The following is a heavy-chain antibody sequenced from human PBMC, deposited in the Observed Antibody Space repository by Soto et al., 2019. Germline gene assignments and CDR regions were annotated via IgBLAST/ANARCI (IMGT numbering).Heavy chain of an antibody. Sequence: GGSLRLSCAASGFTFSSYGMHWVRQAPGKGLEWVAVIWYDGSNKYYADSVKGRFTISRDNSKNTLYLQMNSLRAEDTAVYYCAREPLPTDEVADYYYYMDVWGKGTTVTVSS. V-gene: IGHV3-33*01. CDR1: GFTFSSYG. D-gene: IGHD2-15*01. CDR2: IWYDGSNK. J-gene: IGHJ6*03. CDR3: AREPLPTDEVADYYYYMDV.